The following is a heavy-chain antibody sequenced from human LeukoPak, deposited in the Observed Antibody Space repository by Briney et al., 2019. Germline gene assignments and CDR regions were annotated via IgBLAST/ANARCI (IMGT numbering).Heavy chain of an antibody. V-gene: IGHV4-34*01. Sequence: SETLSLTCAVYGGSLSGFYWSWIRQSPGKGLEWIGEINQSGSTNYNPSLKSRVTISVDTSKNQFSLKLSSVTAADTAVYYCAKFDGVQLWLPSYYYYMDVWGKGTTVTVSS. CDR3: AKFDGVQLWLPSYYYYMDV. CDR2: INQSGST. J-gene: IGHJ6*03. CDR1: GGSLSGFY. D-gene: IGHD5-18*01.